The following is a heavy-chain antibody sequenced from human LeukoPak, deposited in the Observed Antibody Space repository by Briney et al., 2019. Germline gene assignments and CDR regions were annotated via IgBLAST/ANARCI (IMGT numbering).Heavy chain of an antibody. Sequence: PGGSLRLSCAASGFTFSSYGMHWVRQAPGKGLEWVAVISYDGSNKYYADSVKGRFTISRDNSKNTLYLQMNSLRAEDTAVYYCAKVGRITMVRGLFDYWGQGTLVTVSS. D-gene: IGHD3-10*01. CDR2: ISYDGSNK. CDR1: GFTFSSYG. CDR3: AKVGRITMVRGLFDY. J-gene: IGHJ4*02. V-gene: IGHV3-30*18.